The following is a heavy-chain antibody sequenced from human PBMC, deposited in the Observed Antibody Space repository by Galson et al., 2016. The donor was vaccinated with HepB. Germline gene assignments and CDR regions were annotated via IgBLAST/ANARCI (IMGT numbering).Heavy chain of an antibody. J-gene: IGHJ4*02. CDR2: ISSSGDLI. CDR1: GFTLNSYS. Sequence: LRLSCAASGFTLNSYSMVWLRQAPGKRLEWVSSISSSGDLIHYADSMKGRFTISRDNSKNTLYLQMNSLRAEDTAVYYCAKGMATIGHYFDYWGQGTLVTVSS. D-gene: IGHD5-12*01. V-gene: IGHV3-23*01. CDR3: AKGMATIGHYFDY.